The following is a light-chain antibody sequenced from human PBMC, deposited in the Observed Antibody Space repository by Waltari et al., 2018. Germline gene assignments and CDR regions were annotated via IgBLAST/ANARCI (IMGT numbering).Light chain of an antibody. J-gene: IGLJ2*01. CDR1: SSDVGGYNY. CDR2: DVS. Sequence: QSALTQPASVSGSPGQSITISCTGTSSDVGGYNYVSWYQQHPGKAPKLMIYDVSNRPSGVSNRFSGSKSGNTASLTISGLQAEDEADYDCSSYTSSSTLLFGGGTKLTVL. V-gene: IGLV2-14*03. CDR3: SSYTSSSTLL.